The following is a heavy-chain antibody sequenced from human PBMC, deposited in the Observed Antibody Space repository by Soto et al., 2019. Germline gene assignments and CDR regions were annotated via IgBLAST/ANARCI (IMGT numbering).Heavy chain of an antibody. CDR2: IYYSGST. J-gene: IGHJ4*02. Sequence: PSETLSLTCTVYGGSISSGGYYWSWIRQHPGKGLEWIGYIYYSGSTYYNPSLKSRVTISVDTSKNQFSLKLSSVTAADTAVYYCARDIFAARPYWGQGTLVTVSS. V-gene: IGHV4-31*03. CDR1: GGSISSGGYY. CDR3: ARDIFAARPY. D-gene: IGHD6-6*01.